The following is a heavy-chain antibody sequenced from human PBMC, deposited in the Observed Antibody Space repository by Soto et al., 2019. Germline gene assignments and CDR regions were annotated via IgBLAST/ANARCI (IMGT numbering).Heavy chain of an antibody. CDR3: AKVGRIAEAGTWFDP. Sequence: PWESLSRTCAVSACSISGSFWSWILQSPGRELELIGYIYYSGSTYYNPSLKSRITISIDTSRNQFSLKMSSVTDADTAVYYCAKVGRIAEAGTWFDPWGQGTPVTVSS. CDR2: IYYSGST. J-gene: IGHJ5*02. V-gene: IGHV4-59*01. CDR1: ACSISGSF. D-gene: IGHD6-13*01.